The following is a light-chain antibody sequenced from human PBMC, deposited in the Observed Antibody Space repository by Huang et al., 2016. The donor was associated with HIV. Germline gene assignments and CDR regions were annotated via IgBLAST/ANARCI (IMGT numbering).Light chain of an antibody. CDR2: DAS. J-gene: IGKJ5*01. Sequence: EIVLTQSPATLSLSPWERATLSCRASQSVSNYLAWYQQKPGQAPRLLIYDASDRATGIPARFSGSGSGTDFTLTISSLEPEDFAIYYCQQRSDWPTFGQGTRLEMK. CDR3: QQRSDWPT. V-gene: IGKV3-11*01. CDR1: QSVSNY.